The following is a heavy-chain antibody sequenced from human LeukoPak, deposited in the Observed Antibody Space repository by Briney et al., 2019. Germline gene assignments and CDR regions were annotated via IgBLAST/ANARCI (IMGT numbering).Heavy chain of an antibody. Sequence: SETLSLTCTVSGGSISSYYWSWIRQPAGKGLEWIGRIYTSGSTNYNPSLKSRVTMSVDKSKNQFSLKLSSVTAADTAVYYCARAYCSSTSCSPGFYYMDVWAKGPRSPSP. CDR2: IYTSGST. D-gene: IGHD2-2*01. CDR3: ARAYCSSTSCSPGFYYMDV. J-gene: IGHJ6*03. V-gene: IGHV4-4*07. CDR1: GGSISSYY.